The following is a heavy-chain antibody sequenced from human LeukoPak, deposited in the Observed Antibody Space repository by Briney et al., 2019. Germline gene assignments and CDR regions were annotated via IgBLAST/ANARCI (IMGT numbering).Heavy chain of an antibody. D-gene: IGHD6-19*01. Sequence: GGSLRLSCVVSGFTFSNYGMSWVRQAPGKGLQCVATISADGGSTYYPDSVKGRFTISRDNSKNTLYLQMNSLRAEDTAVYYCVARGGWARFDYWGQGTLVTVSS. V-gene: IGHV3-23*01. CDR2: ISADGGST. J-gene: IGHJ4*02. CDR1: GFTFSNYG. CDR3: VARGGWARFDY.